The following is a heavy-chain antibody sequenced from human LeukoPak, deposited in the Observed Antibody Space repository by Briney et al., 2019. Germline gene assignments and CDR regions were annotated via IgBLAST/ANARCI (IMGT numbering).Heavy chain of an antibody. V-gene: IGHV3-64*01. CDR2: ISSNEGST. CDR3: ARVYGGSYEDY. CDR1: GFTFSSYA. D-gene: IGHD1-26*01. Sequence: GGSLRLSCAASGFTFSSYAMHWVRQAPGKGLEYVSAISSNEGSTYYANSVKGRFTISRDNSKNTLYIQLGSLRAEDMAVYYCARVYGGSYEDYWGQGTLVTVSS. J-gene: IGHJ4*02.